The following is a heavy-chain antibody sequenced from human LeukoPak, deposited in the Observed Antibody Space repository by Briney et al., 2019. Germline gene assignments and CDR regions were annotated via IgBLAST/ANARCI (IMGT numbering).Heavy chain of an antibody. CDR2: ISSSSSTI. J-gene: IGHJ6*02. CDR1: GLTFSSHS. CDR3: ARGQAGGMDV. V-gene: IGHV3-48*01. Sequence: GGSLRLSCAASGLTFSSHSMNWVRQAPGKGLEWVSYISSSSSTIYYAGSVKGRFTTSRDNAKNSLYLQMNSLRAEDTAVYYCARGQAGGMDVWGQGTTVTVSS.